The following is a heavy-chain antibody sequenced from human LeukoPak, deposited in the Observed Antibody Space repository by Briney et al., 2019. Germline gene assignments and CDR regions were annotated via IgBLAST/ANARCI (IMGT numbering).Heavy chain of an antibody. CDR3: ARDNVGSTTYYAYWYFDL. CDR1: GFMFSTYA. Sequence: GGSLRLSCAASGFMFSTYAMHWVRQAPSKGLEWVAVISYDGSNEYYADSVRGRFTISRDNSKNTLFLQMNSLRVEDTAVYYCARDNVGSTTYYAYWYFDLWGRGALVTVSS. D-gene: IGHD2/OR15-2a*01. J-gene: IGHJ2*01. CDR2: ISYDGSNE. V-gene: IGHV3-30-3*01.